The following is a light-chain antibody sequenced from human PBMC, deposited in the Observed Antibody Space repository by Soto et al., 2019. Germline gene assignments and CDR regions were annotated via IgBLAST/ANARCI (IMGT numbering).Light chain of an antibody. CDR1: QSIANY. Sequence: DIPMTQSPSSLSASVGDRVTITCRASQSIANYLIWYQQKPGKAPKLLIYAASSLQSGVPSRFSGSGSGTYFTLTISSLQPEDVATYFCQQDYSPPPITFGQGTRLDIK. J-gene: IGKJ5*01. V-gene: IGKV1-39*01. CDR2: AAS. CDR3: QQDYSPPPIT.